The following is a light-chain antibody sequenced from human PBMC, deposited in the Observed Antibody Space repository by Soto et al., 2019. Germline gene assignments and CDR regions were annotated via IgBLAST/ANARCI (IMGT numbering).Light chain of an antibody. CDR2: GAS. V-gene: IGKV3-15*01. J-gene: IGKJ3*01. Sequence: EVVMTQSPATLSLSPGERATLSCRASQSVSSDLAWYQQKPGQAPRLLIYGASTRATDIPARFSGGGSGTEFTLTISSLQSEDFAIYYGQQYNDWPPITFGPGTRVDF. CDR1: QSVSSD. CDR3: QQYNDWPPIT.